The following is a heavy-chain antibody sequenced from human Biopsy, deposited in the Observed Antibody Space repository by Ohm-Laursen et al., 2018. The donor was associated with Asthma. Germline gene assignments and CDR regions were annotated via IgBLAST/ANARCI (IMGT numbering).Heavy chain of an antibody. V-gene: IGHV4-39*01. D-gene: IGHD7-27*01. J-gene: IGHJ4*02. CDR2: ISYTGSA. CDR1: GGSMSSSSYY. Sequence: SETLSLTCTVSGGSMSSSSYYWGWLRQPPGKGLEWLGSISYTGSANHIPSLKNRLTISVDTPKNNFSRKLSSVTAADTAVYYCARHWDWGSFYDYWGQGTPVTVSS. CDR3: ARHWDWGSFYDY.